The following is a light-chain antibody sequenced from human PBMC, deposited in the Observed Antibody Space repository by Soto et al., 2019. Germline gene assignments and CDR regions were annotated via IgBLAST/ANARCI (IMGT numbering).Light chain of an antibody. CDR3: QQYNNYWT. CDR2: KAS. Sequence: DIQMTQSPSTLSASVGDRVTITCRASQSISSWLAWYQQKPGKAPNLLIYKASSLESGVPSRFSGSGSGTEFTLTISSLQPDDFATYYCQQYNNYWTFDQGTKVEIK. CDR1: QSISSW. J-gene: IGKJ1*01. V-gene: IGKV1-5*03.